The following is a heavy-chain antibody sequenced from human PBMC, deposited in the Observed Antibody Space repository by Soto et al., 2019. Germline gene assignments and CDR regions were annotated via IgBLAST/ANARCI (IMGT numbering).Heavy chain of an antibody. CDR1: GGTFSSYT. V-gene: IGHV1-69*02. J-gene: IGHJ4*02. Sequence: QVQLVQSGAEVKKPGSSVKVSCKASGGTFSSYTISWVRQAPGQGLEWMGRIIPILGIANYAQKFQGRVTITADQSSHTAYMGLSSLRSEDTSVYYCARAKGGYDPKPYYFDYWGQGTLVTVSS. CDR2: IIPILGIA. D-gene: IGHD5-12*01. CDR3: ARAKGGYDPKPYYFDY.